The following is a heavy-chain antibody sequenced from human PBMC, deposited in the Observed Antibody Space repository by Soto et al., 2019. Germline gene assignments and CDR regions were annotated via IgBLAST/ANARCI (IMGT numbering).Heavy chain of an antibody. Sequence: SETLSLTCTVSGGSIRSSNYYWGWIRQPPWKGLEWIGTIYYSGNTYYNPSLKSRVTISVDTSKNQFSLKLTSVTAADTAIYYCARLPYYYDTSGYLNWFDPWGQGXLVTVYS. CDR3: ARLPYYYDTSGYLNWFDP. V-gene: IGHV4-39*01. CDR2: IYYSGNT. D-gene: IGHD3-22*01. J-gene: IGHJ5*02. CDR1: GGSIRSSNYY.